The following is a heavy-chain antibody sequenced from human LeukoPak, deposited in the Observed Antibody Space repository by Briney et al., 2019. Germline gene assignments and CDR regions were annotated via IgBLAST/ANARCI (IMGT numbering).Heavy chain of an antibody. CDR3: ARSYDFWSGYHHYYYMDV. D-gene: IGHD3-3*01. CDR1: GYTFTSYD. V-gene: IGHV1-8*01. Sequence: ASVKVSCKASGYTFTSYDINWVRQATGQGLEWMGWMNPNSGDTGYAQKFQGRVTMTRNTSISTAYMELSGLRSEDTAVYYCARSYDFWSGYHHYYYMDVWGKGTTVTVSS. J-gene: IGHJ6*03. CDR2: MNPNSGDT.